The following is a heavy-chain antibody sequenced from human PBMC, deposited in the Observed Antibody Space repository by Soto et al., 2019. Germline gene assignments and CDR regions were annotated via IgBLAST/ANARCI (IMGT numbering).Heavy chain of an antibody. CDR2: ITSSGDAI. V-gene: IGHV3-11*01. CDR1: GFTFSDYY. Sequence: GGSLRLSCAASGFTFSDYYMSWIRQAPGKGLEWVSYITSSGDAICYADSVKGRFTISRDNAKNSLYLQMNSLRADGTAVYYCARDQGYYDSSGYFHSWGQGILVTVSS. CDR3: ARDQGYYDSSGYFHS. D-gene: IGHD3-22*01. J-gene: IGHJ4*02.